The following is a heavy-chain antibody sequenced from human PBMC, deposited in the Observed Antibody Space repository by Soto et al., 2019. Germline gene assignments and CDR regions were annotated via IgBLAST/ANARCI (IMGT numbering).Heavy chain of an antibody. CDR2: IYYSGST. D-gene: IGHD3-10*02. CDR3: ATRLEEWPQFDY. V-gene: IGHV4-31*03. J-gene: IGHJ4*02. Sequence: SETLSLTCTVSGGSISSGGYYWSWIRQHPGKGLEWIGYIYYSGSTYYNPSLKSRVTISVDTSKNQFSLKLSSVTAADTAVYYCATRLEEWPQFDYWGQGTLVTVSS. CDR1: GGSISSGGYY.